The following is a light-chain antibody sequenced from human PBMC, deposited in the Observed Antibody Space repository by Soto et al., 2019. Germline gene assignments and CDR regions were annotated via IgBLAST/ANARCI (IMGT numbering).Light chain of an antibody. CDR1: QSVNSSN. CDR3: EHVGSPWT. Sequence: EIVLTQSPGSLSLSPGERATLSCRASQSVNSSNLVWYQQKTGQAPRLLIYGAPSRDTGIPDRFSGSGSGTDFTLAISRLEPEDFAVYHCEHVGSPWTFGQGTKVE. V-gene: IGKV3-20*01. CDR2: GAP. J-gene: IGKJ1*01.